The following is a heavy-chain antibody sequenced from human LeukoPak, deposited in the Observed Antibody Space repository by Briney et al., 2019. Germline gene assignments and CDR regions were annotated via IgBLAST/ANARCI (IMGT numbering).Heavy chain of an antibody. J-gene: IGHJ4*02. CDR1: GFTLSTYA. CDR3: AKDLRAYGSGSYSCFDY. CDR2: TSSSDAGT. D-gene: IGHD3-10*01. Sequence: GGSLRLSCAASGFTLSTYAMSWVRQTPGKGLEGVAATSSSDAGTYHADSVRGRFTISRDNSKNTLYLQMNSLRAEDTAVYYCAKDLRAYGSGSYSCFDYWGQGTLVTVSS. V-gene: IGHV3-23*01.